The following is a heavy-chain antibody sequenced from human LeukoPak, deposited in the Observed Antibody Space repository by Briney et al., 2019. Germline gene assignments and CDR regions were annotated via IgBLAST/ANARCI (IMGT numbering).Heavy chain of an antibody. CDR3: ARVSARGYDY. CDR1: GFMFDTYI. CDR2: INSINAV. V-gene: IGHV3-48*01. D-gene: IGHD5-18*01. J-gene: IGHJ4*02. Sequence: GGSLRLSCAASGFMFDTYIMTWVRQAPGKGLEWISYINSINAVYCTDSVQGRFNISRDNAKNSLYLQMNSLRVEDTAMYYCARVSARGYDYWGRGTLVTVSS.